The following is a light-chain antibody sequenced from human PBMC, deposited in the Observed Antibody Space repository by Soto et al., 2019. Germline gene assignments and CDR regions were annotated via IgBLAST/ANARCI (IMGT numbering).Light chain of an antibody. V-gene: IGKV1-33*01. CDR1: QDISDY. CDR3: QQYQSLPFT. CDR2: DAS. Sequence: DIQMTQSPSSLSASVGDRVTITCQASQDISDYLNWYHQKPGKAPKFLIYDASYLETGVPSRFSGSGSGTDFTFTISSLQPEDIGTYYCQQYQSLPFTFAPGTTVDIK. J-gene: IGKJ3*01.